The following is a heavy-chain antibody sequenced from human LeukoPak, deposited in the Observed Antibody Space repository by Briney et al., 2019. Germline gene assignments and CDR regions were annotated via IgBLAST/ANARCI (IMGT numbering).Heavy chain of an antibody. Sequence: GGSLRLSCAASGFTFSSYGMHWVRQAPGKGLEWVAVISYDGSNKYYADSMKGRFTIPRDNANKSLFLQMNSLRAEDTAMYYCAREFGNQLPDFDFWGQGTLVTVSS. V-gene: IGHV3-30*03. CDR1: GFTFSSYG. D-gene: IGHD2-2*01. CDR3: AREFGNQLPDFDF. CDR2: ISYDGSNK. J-gene: IGHJ4*02.